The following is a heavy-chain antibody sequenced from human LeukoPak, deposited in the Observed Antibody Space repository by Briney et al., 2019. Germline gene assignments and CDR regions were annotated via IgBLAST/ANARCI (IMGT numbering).Heavy chain of an antibody. V-gene: IGHV4-39*01. CDR3: ARQVAGYAFDI. CDR2: IYYSGST. D-gene: IGHD6-19*01. Sequence: SETLSLTCGVSGGSISSSNYYYWGWIRQPPGKGLEWIGNIYYSGSTYYNPSLKSRVTISVDTSRDQFSLNLSSVTAADTAVYYCARQVAGYAFDIWGQGTMVTVSS. CDR1: GGSISSSNYYY. J-gene: IGHJ3*02.